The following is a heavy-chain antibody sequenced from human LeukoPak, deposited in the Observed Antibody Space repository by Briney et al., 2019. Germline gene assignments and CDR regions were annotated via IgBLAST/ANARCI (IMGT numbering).Heavy chain of an antibody. CDR1: GFTFSSYS. CDR3: AIETDSGSCSLDY. CDR2: ISSSSSYI. D-gene: IGHD1-26*01. V-gene: IGHV3-21*01. J-gene: IGHJ4*02. Sequence: GGSLRLSCAASGFTFSSYSMNWVRQAPGKGLEWVSSISSSSSYIYYADSVKGRFTISRDNAKNSLYLQMNSLRAEDTAVYYCAIETDSGSCSLDYWGQGTLVTVSS.